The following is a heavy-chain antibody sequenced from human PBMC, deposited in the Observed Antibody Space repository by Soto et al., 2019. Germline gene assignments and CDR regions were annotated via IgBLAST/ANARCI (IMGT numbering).Heavy chain of an antibody. V-gene: IGHV4-39*01. D-gene: IGHD3-10*01. CDR1: GGSFSGYY. CDR3: ARHRIPLRGFGAVGGYAYYMDV. J-gene: IGHJ6*03. CDR2: IYYSGST. Sequence: PSETLSLTCADYGGSFSGYYWSWIRQPPEKGLEWIGSIYYSGSTYYNPSLKSRVTISVDTSKNQFSLKLSSVTAADTAVYYCARHRIPLRGFGAVGGYAYYMDVGGKGTTGNVSS.